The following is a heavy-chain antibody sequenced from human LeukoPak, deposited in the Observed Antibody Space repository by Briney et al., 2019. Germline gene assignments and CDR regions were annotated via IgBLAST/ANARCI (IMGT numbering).Heavy chain of an antibody. CDR3: ARVGYSYGYADY. D-gene: IGHD5-18*01. J-gene: IGHJ4*02. CDR2: ISSSSYI. Sequence: KAGGSLRLSCAASGFTFSSYSMNWVRQAPGKGLEWVSSISSSSYIYYADSVKGRFTISRDNAKNSLYLQMNSLRAEDTAVYYCARVGYSYGYADYWGQGTLVTVSS. V-gene: IGHV3-21*01. CDR1: GFTFSSYS.